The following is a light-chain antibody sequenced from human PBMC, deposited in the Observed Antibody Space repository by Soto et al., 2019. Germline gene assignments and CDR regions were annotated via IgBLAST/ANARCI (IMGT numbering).Light chain of an antibody. CDR3: AAWDDSLRAWV. V-gene: IGLV1-47*01. J-gene: IGLJ3*02. Sequence: QSVLTQPPSASGTPGQTVTISCXXXXXXIGKNLGYWYQQFPGTAPKLLIYMTNQRPSGVPDRFSGSKSGSSASLAVSGLRSEDEAVYYCAAWDDSLRAWVFGGGTKLTVL. CDR1: XXXIGKNL. CDR2: MTN.